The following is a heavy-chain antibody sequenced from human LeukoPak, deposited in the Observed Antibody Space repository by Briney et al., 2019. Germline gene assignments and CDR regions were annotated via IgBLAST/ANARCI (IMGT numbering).Heavy chain of an antibody. CDR3: TADVPYHPAQIDY. V-gene: IGHV3-15*01. Sequence: PGGSLRLSCAASGFTFSNAWMNWVRQAPGRGPEWVGRIKSKRDGETTDYPSPVKDRFSVSRDDSKYTLYLQVNSLKVEDTGVYYCTADVPYHPAQIDYWGQGTLVTVSS. CDR1: GFTFSNAW. CDR2: IKSKRDGETT. D-gene: IGHD3-10*02. J-gene: IGHJ4*02.